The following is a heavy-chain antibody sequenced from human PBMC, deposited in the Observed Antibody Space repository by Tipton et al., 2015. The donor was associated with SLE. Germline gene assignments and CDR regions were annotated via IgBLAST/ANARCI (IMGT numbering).Heavy chain of an antibody. Sequence: TLSLTCAVYGGSFSGYYWSWIRQHPGKGLEWIGEINHSGSTNYNPSLKSRVTISVDTSKNQFSLKLSSVTAADTAVYYCARGPLLDLWGRGTLVTVSS. CDR1: GGSFSGYY. CDR2: INHSGST. J-gene: IGHJ2*01. CDR3: ARGPLLDL. D-gene: IGHD5/OR15-5a*01. V-gene: IGHV4-34*01.